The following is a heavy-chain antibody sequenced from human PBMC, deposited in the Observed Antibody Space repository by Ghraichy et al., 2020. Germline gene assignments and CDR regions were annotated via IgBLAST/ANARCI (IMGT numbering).Heavy chain of an antibody. CDR3: ARDESNAPHGHYYYGMDV. Sequence: SETLSLTCTVSGGSISSGDYYWSWIRQPPGKGLEWIGYIYYSGSTYYNPSLKSRVTISVDTSKNQFSLKLSSVTAADTAVYYCARDESNAPHGHYYYGMDVWGQGTTVTVSS. CDR1: GGSISSGDYY. V-gene: IGHV4-30-4*01. CDR2: IYYSGST. J-gene: IGHJ6*02.